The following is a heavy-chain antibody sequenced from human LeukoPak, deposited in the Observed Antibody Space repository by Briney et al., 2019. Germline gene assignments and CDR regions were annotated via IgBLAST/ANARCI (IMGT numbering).Heavy chain of an antibody. D-gene: IGHD3-3*01. Sequence: GGSLRLSCAASGFTFDDYGMGWVRQAPGKGLEWVSGLNWNGGSTGYADSVKGRFTISRDNAKNSLYLQMNSLRAEDTALYYCARLRGYDFWSGFEYWGREPWSPSPQ. J-gene: IGHJ4*02. V-gene: IGHV3-20*04. CDR2: LNWNGGST. CDR3: ARLRGYDFWSGFEY. CDR1: GFTFDDYG.